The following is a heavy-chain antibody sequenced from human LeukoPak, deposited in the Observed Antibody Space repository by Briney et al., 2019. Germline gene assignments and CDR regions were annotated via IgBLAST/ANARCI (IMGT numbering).Heavy chain of an antibody. CDR1: GGSISSSSYY. J-gene: IGHJ4*02. CDR2: IYHSGST. D-gene: IGHD2-2*01. Sequence: SETLSLTCTVSGGSISSSSYYWSWLRQPPGKGLEWIGYIYHSGSTYYNPSLKSRVTISVDRSKNQFSLKLSSVTAADTAVYYCARGSGGEVVVVPAAGFDYWGQGTLVTVSS. CDR3: ARGSGGEVVVVPAAGFDY. V-gene: IGHV4-30-2*01.